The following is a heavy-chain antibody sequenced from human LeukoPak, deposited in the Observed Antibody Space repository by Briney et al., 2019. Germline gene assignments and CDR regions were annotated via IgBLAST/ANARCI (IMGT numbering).Heavy chain of an antibody. J-gene: IGHJ4*02. D-gene: IGHD3-22*01. CDR1: GFTVSSNY. CDR3: ARDPFPYYYDSSGYYIGY. Sequence: GGSLRLSCAASGFTVSSNYMSWVRQAPGKGLEWVSVIDSGGDTYYADSVKGRFTISRDSSKNTLFLQMNRLRAEDTAMYYCARDPFPYYYDSSGYYIGYWGQGTLVTVSS. V-gene: IGHV3-66*01. CDR2: IDSGGDT.